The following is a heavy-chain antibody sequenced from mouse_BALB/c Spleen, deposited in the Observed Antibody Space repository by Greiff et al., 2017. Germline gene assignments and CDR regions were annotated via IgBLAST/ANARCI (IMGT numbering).Heavy chain of an antibody. D-gene: IGHD2-3*01. CDR1: GYSFTGYY. V-gene: IGHV1S34*01. J-gene: IGHJ4*01. CDR3: ASSPYEYYAMDY. CDR2: ISCYNGAT. Sequence: LVKTGASVKISCKASGYSFTGYYMHWVKQSHGKSLEWIGYISCYNGATSYNQKFKGKATFTVDTSSSTAYMQFNSLTSEDSAVYYCASSPYEYYAMDYWGQGTSVTVSS.